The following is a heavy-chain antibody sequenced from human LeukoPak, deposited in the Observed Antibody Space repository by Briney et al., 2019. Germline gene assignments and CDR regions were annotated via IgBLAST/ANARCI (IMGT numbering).Heavy chain of an antibody. J-gene: IGHJ4*02. Sequence: GGSLRLSCAASGFTFSNAWMNWVRQAPGKGLEWVGRIKSKPDGGTMDYAAPVKGRFTISRDDSKNMLYLQMNSLTTEDTAVYYCTTYYYDSSGHPYLDYWGQGTPVTVSS. CDR2: IKSKPDGGTM. CDR3: TTYYYDSSGHPYLDY. V-gene: IGHV3-15*07. CDR1: GFTFSNAW. D-gene: IGHD3-22*01.